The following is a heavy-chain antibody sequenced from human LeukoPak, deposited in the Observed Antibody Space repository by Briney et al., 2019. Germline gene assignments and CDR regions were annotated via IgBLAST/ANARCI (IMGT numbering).Heavy chain of an antibody. J-gene: IGHJ4*02. CDR2: ISSSSSYI. V-gene: IGHV3-21*01. Sequence: GGSLRLSCAASGFTFSSYSMNWVRQAPGKGLEWVSSISSSSSYIYYADSVKGRFTISRDNAKNSLYLQMNSLRAEDTAVYYCARGPLLLMVYAIPLDYWGQGTLVTVSS. CDR3: ARGPLLLMVYAIPLDY. CDR1: GFTFSSYS. D-gene: IGHD2-8*01.